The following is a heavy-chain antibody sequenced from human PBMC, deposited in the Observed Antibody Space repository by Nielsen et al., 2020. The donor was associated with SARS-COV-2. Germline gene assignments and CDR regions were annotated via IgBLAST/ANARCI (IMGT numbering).Heavy chain of an antibody. Sequence: ASVKVSCKASGYTFTSYGISWVRQAPGQRLEWMGWINAGNGNTKYSQKFQGRVIITRDTSASTAFMELSSLRSEDTAVYYCARDKCTNGVCYSGAFDIWGQGTMVTVSS. CDR3: ARDKCTNGVCYSGAFDI. J-gene: IGHJ3*02. CDR2: INAGNGNT. D-gene: IGHD2-8*01. V-gene: IGHV1-3*01. CDR1: GYTFTSYG.